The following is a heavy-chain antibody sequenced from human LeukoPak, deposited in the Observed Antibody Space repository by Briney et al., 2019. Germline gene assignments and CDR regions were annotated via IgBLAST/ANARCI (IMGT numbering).Heavy chain of an antibody. CDR3: ARSGYCSSTSCYGWFDP. CDR1: GGSSSGYY. V-gene: IGHV4-59*06. D-gene: IGHD2-2*01. Sequence: SETLSLTCAVYGGSSSGYYWSWIRQPPGKGLEWIGYIYYSGSTYYNPSLKSRVTISVDTSKNQFSLKLSSVTAADTAVYHCARSGYCSSTSCYGWFDPWGQGTLVTVSS. J-gene: IGHJ5*02. CDR2: IYYSGST.